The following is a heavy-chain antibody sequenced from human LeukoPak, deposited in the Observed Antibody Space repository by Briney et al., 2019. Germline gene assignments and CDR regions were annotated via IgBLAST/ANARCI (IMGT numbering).Heavy chain of an antibody. V-gene: IGHV1-2*06. J-gene: IGHJ4*02. CDR3: ARMAWNDFGGSDY. CDR2: INPNSGGT. Sequence: ASVKVSCKASGYTFTGYYMHWVRQAPGQGLEWMGRINPNSGGTNYAQKFQGRVTMTRDTSISTAYMELSRLRSDDTAVYYCARMAWNDFGGSDYWGQGTLVTVSS. CDR1: GYTFTGYY. D-gene: IGHD1-1*01.